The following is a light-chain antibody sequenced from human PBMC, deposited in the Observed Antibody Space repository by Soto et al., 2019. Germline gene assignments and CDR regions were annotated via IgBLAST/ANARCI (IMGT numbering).Light chain of an antibody. CDR1: QTISSW. Sequence: DIQMTQSPSTLSGSVGDRVTITCRASQTISSWLAWYQQKPGKAPKLLIYKASTLKSGVPSRFSGTGSGTEFTLTISILQPDDFATYYGQHYNSYSEAFGQGT. CDR3: QHYNSYSEA. J-gene: IGKJ1*01. CDR2: KAS. V-gene: IGKV1-5*03.